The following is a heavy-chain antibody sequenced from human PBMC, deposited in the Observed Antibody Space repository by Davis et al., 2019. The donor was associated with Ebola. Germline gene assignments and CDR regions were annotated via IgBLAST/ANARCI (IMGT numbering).Heavy chain of an antibody. CDR3: ARSHYDILTGQVEAFDI. CDR2: INPNSGGT. V-gene: IGHV1-2*04. J-gene: IGHJ3*02. CDR1: GYTFTGYY. D-gene: IGHD3-9*01. Sequence: AASVKVSCKASGYTFTGYYMHWVRQAPGQGLEWMGWINPNSGGTNYAQKFQGWVTMNRDTSISTAYMELGRLRSDDTAVYYCARSHYDILTGQVEAFDIWGQGTMVTVSS.